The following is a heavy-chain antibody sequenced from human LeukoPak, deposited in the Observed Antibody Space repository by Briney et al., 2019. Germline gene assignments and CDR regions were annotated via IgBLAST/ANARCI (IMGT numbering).Heavy chain of an antibody. J-gene: IGHJ5*02. CDR1: GLTFSDYY. CDR2: ISSSGSTI. Sequence: GGSLRLSCAASGLTFSDYYMSWIRQAPGKGLEWVSYISSSGSTIYYADSVKGRFTISRDNAKNSLYLQMNSLRAEDTAVYYCAGYVLRFLEWSPKDWFDPWGQGTLVTVSS. V-gene: IGHV3-11*04. CDR3: AGYVLRFLEWSPKDWFDP. D-gene: IGHD3-3*01.